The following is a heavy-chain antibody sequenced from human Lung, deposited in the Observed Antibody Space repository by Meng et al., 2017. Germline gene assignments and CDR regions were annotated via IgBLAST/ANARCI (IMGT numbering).Heavy chain of an antibody. CDR1: GCSISSSNYY. CDR2: IYNSGST. Sequence: QGQLQGPGPGLMKPSQTLSLTCTVYGCSISSSNYYWSWIRQPPGKGLEWSGHIYNSGSTYYNPSLKSRITISVDTSKNQFSLKLSSVTAADTAVYYCARGQKGYFDLWGRGTLVTVSS. J-gene: IGHJ2*01. V-gene: IGHV4-30-4*01. CDR3: ARGQKGYFDL.